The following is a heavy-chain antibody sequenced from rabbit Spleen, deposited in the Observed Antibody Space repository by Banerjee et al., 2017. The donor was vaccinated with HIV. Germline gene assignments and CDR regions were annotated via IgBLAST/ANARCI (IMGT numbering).Heavy chain of an antibody. CDR2: INAVTGKA. Sequence: QEQLEESGGDLVKPEGSLTLTCTASGFSFSSSYWICWVRQAPGKGLEWIGCINAVTGKAVYASRAKGRFTFSKTSSTTVTLQMTSLTAADTATYFCARDLVSVIGGDYGPYYFDLWGQGTLVTVS. CDR1: GFSFSSSYW. V-gene: IGHV1S45*01. J-gene: IGHJ4*01. CDR3: ARDLVSVIGGDYGPYYFDL. D-gene: IGHD2-1*01.